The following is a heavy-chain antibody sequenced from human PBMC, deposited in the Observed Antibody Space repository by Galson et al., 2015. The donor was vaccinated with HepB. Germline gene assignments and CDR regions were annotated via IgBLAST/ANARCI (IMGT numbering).Heavy chain of an antibody. Sequence: SLRLSCAASGFTFSDYSMNWVRQAPGEGLEWGSYISSSSSTIYNADSVKGRFTISRDNAKNSLYLQMNSLRDEEAAVYYCARVGQPHRRLDFWGQGTLVTVSS. CDR2: ISSSSSTI. J-gene: IGHJ4*02. D-gene: IGHD1-14*01. CDR1: GFTFSDYS. V-gene: IGHV3-48*02. CDR3: ARVGQPHRRLDF.